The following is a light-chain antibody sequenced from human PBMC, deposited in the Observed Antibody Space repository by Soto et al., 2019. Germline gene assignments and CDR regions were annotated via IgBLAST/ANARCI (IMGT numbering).Light chain of an antibody. CDR1: QSITNY. Sequence: DIQMTQSPSSLSASVGDRVTITCRASQSITNYLNWYQQKPGKAPKVLIYAASSLQSGVPSRFSGSGSGTEFTLTISSLQSEDFAVYYCQQYIYWPWTFGQGTKVDIK. CDR2: AAS. CDR3: QQYIYWPWT. J-gene: IGKJ1*01. V-gene: IGKV1-39*01.